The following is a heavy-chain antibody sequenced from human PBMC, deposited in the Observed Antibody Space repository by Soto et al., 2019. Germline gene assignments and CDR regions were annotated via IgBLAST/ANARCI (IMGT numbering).Heavy chain of an antibody. CDR1: GFTFSGYG. CDR3: ARGPSYSDSYFDH. Sequence: GGSLRLSCGASGFTFSGYGMHWVRQPPGKGLEWVAGISYDGNNKYYADSVEGRFTISRDNSKNTVYLQMNSLRLEDTAVYYCARGPSYSDSYFDHWGQGTLVTVSS. CDR2: ISYDGNNK. J-gene: IGHJ4*02. D-gene: IGHD4-17*01. V-gene: IGHV3-30*03.